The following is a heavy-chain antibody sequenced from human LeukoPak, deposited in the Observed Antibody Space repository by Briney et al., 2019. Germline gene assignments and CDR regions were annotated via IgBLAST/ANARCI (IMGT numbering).Heavy chain of an antibody. Sequence: VASVKVSCKASGGTFSSYAISWVRQAPGQGLEWMGRIIPIFGTANYAQKFQGRVTITTDESTSTAYMELSGLRSEDTAVYYCARDLHGDYVANYFDYWGQGTLVTVSS. CDR2: IIPIFGTA. V-gene: IGHV1-69*05. D-gene: IGHD4-17*01. CDR1: GGTFSSYA. J-gene: IGHJ4*02. CDR3: ARDLHGDYVANYFDY.